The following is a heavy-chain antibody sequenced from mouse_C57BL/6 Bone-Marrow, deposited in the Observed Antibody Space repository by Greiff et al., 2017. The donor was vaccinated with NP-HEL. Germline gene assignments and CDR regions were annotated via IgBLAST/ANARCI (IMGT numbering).Heavy chain of an antibody. V-gene: IGHV5-6*02. J-gene: IGHJ3*01. Sequence: DVKLQESGGDLVKPGGSLKLSCAASGFTFSSYGMSWVRQTPDKRLEWVATISSGGSYTYYPDSVKGRFTISRDNAKNTLYLQMSSLKSEDTAMYYCARHLLLRYAYWGQGTLVTVSA. D-gene: IGHD1-1*01. CDR1: GFTFSSYG. CDR2: ISSGGSYT. CDR3: ARHLLLRYAY.